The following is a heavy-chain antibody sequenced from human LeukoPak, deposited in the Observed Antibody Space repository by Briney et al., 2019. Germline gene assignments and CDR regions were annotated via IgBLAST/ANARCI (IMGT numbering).Heavy chain of an antibody. CDR3: ARPLMYYYGSETYFWFDP. CDR2: IKQDGSEK. Sequence: GGSLRLSCAASGFHFTTYWMGWVRQAPGKGLEWVANIKQDGSEKYYVDSVKGRFTISRDNAKNSLSLQMNRLRAEDTAVYYCARPLMYYYGSETYFWFDPWGQGTLVTVSS. V-gene: IGHV3-7*01. D-gene: IGHD3-10*01. CDR1: GFHFTTYW. J-gene: IGHJ5*02.